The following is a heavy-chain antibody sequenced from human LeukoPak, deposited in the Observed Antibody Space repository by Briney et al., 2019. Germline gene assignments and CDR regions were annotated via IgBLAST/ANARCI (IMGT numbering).Heavy chain of an antibody. D-gene: IGHD4-17*01. V-gene: IGHV4-59*08. CDR1: GGSISSYY. CDR2: IYYSGST. Sequence: PSETLSLTCTVSGGSISSYYWSCIRQPPGKGLEWIGYIYYSGSTNYNPSLKSRVTISVDTSKNQFSLKLSSVTAADTAVYYCAAGSTVTTGLMDVWGQGTTVTVSS. CDR3: AAGSTVTTGLMDV. J-gene: IGHJ6*02.